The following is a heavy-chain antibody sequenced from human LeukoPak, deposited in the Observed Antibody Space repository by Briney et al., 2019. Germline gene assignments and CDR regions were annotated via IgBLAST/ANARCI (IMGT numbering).Heavy chain of an antibody. D-gene: IGHD2-8*02. Sequence: GSLRLSCAASGFTFNTYEMNWVRQPPGKGLEWVSSIFPSGGEIHYADSVRGRFTISRDNSKSTLSLQMNSLRAEDTAIYYCATYRQVLLPFESWGQGTLVTVSS. CDR2: IFPSGGEI. CDR3: ATYRQVLLPFES. V-gene: IGHV3-23*01. J-gene: IGHJ4*02. CDR1: GFTFNTYE.